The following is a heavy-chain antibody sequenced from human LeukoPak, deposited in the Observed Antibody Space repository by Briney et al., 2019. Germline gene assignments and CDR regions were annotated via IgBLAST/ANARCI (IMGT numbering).Heavy chain of an antibody. J-gene: IGHJ3*02. CDR3: AKVEGGYCGSTSCPGAFDI. CDR1: GFTFSTYV. D-gene: IGHD2-2*01. V-gene: IGHV3-23*01. CDR2: ISGSDSST. Sequence: GGSLRLSCAASGFTFSTYVMSWVRQAPGKGLEWVSVISGSDSSTYYADSVKGRFTISRDNSKNTLYLQMNSLRAEDTAVYYCAKVEGGYCGSTSCPGAFDIWGQGTMVTVSS.